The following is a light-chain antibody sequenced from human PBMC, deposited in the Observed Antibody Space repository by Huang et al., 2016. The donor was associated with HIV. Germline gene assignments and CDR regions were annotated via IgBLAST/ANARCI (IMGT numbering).Light chain of an antibody. CDR2: AAS. CDR3: QQYYSTPPIT. Sequence: DIQMTQSPSSLSASVGDRVTITCRASQDISNSLAWYQQKPGKAPKLLLYAASRLKSGVPSRFSGSGSGTDYTLTISSLQPEDFATYYCQQYYSTPPITFGQGTRLEIK. V-gene: IGKV1-NL1*01. J-gene: IGKJ5*01. CDR1: QDISNS.